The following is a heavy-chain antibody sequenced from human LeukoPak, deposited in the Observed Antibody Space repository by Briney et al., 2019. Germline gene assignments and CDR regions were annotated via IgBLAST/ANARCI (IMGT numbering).Heavy chain of an antibody. D-gene: IGHD2-2*01. J-gene: IGHJ3*02. CDR3: ARLRCSSTGCWRGDDAFDI. V-gene: IGHV4-34*01. CDR1: GGSFGGYY. Sequence: SETLSLTCAVYGGSFGGYYWSWIRQPPGKGLEWIGEINHSGSTNYNPSLKSRVTISVDTSKNQFSLKLSSVTGADTAVYYCARLRCSSTGCWRGDDAFDIWGQGTMVTVSP. CDR2: INHSGST.